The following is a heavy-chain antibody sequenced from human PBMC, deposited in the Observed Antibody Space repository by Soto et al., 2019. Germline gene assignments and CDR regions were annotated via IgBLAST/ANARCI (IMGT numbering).Heavy chain of an antibody. CDR2: IYYAGST. CDR1: GGSMIRYY. J-gene: IGHJ4*02. Sequence: PSETLSLTCTVSGGSMIRYYWIWIRQPPGRGLEWIGFIYYAGSTKYNPSLNSRVTISVDTSNNQFSLKLTSVTAADTAVYYCARGPSGDKVDYWGQGTLVTVSS. D-gene: IGHD7-27*01. CDR3: ARGPSGDKVDY. V-gene: IGHV4-59*08.